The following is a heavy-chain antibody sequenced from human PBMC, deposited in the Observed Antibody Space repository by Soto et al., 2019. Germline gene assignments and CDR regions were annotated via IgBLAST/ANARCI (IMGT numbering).Heavy chain of an antibody. Sequence: ASVKVSCKASGYTFTGYYMHWVRQAPGQGLEWMGWINPNSGGTNYAQKFQGWVTMTRDTSISTAYMELSRLRSDDTAVYYCARGGYWSSYYYYYGMDVWRQGTTVTV. CDR3: ARGGYWSSYYYYYGMDV. V-gene: IGHV1-2*04. CDR1: GYTFTGYY. J-gene: IGHJ6*02. D-gene: IGHD2-8*02. CDR2: INPNSGGT.